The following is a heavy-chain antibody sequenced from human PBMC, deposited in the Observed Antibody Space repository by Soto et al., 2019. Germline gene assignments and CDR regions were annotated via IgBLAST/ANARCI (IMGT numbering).Heavy chain of an antibody. V-gene: IGHV3-30*18. D-gene: IGHD4-17*01. CDR2: ISYDGSNK. CDR3: AKDLPLDYGDYVFRRAYYYGMDV. CDR1: GFTFSSYG. Sequence: GGSLRLSCAASGFTFSSYGMHWVRQAPGKGLEWVAVISYDGSNKYYADSVKGRFTIHRDNSKNTLYLQMNSLRAEDTAVYYCAKDLPLDYGDYVFRRAYYYGMDVWGQGTTVTVSS. J-gene: IGHJ6*02.